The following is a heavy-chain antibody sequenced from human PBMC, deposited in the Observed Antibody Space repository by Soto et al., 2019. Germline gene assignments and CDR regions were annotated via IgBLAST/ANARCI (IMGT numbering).Heavy chain of an antibody. CDR3: AKDHYYAMDV. V-gene: IGHV3-30*18. CDR2: ISYDGSNK. CDR1: GFTFSSYG. D-gene: IGHD3-10*01. Sequence: PGGSLRLSCAASGFTFSSYGMHWVRQAPGKGLEWVAVISYDGSNKYYADSVKGRFTISRDNSKNTLYLQMNSLRAEDTAVYYCAKDHYYAMDVWGQGTTVTVSS. J-gene: IGHJ6*02.